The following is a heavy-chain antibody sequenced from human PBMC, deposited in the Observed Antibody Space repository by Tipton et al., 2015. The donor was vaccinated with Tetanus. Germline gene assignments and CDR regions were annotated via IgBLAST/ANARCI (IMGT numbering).Heavy chain of an antibody. Sequence: GLVKPSETLSLTCAVYGGSFSGYYWSWIRQPPGKGLEWIGEINHSGSTNYNPSLNSRVTISVGTSKNQFSLKLSSVTAADTAVYYCARANGPGSYLDYWGQGTLVTVSS. CDR3: ARANGPGSYLDY. CDR2: INHSGST. J-gene: IGHJ4*02. D-gene: IGHD2-8*01. CDR1: GGSFSGYY. V-gene: IGHV4-34*01.